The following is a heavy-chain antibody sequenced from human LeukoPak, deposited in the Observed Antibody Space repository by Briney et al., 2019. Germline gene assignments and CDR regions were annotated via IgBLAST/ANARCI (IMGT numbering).Heavy chain of an antibody. J-gene: IGHJ4*02. CDR2: IYGVGST. CDR1: GFSVSSNY. Sequence: PGGSLRLSCAASGFSVSSNYMSWVRQAPGKGLEWVSVIYGVGSTYYADPVKGRFTISRDNSKNTLYLQMNSLRAEDTAVYYCARSTNYYASGSSKGPFDYWGQGILVTVSS. D-gene: IGHD3-10*01. V-gene: IGHV3-53*01. CDR3: ARSTNYYASGSSKGPFDY.